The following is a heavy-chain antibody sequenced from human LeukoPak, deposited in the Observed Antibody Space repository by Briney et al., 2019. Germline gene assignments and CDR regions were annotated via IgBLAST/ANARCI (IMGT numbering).Heavy chain of an antibody. CDR2: INPSGGST. Sequence: ASVKVSCTASGYTFTNYYLHWVRQAPGQGLEWMGIINPSGGSTSYAQKFQGRVTMTRDTSTSTVYMDLRSLRSEDTAVYYCARDTIWGRGSYLDVWGRGTLVTVSS. D-gene: IGHD3-10*01. V-gene: IGHV1-46*01. CDR3: ARDTIWGRGSYLDV. J-gene: IGHJ2*01. CDR1: GYTFTNYY.